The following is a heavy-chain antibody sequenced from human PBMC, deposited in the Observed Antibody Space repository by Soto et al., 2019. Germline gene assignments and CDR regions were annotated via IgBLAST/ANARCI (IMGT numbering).Heavy chain of an antibody. CDR3: VRAAGYSGNDYVYYYGMDV. Sequence: QVQLVESGGSVVQPGRSLRLSCAASGFTFSSYGMHWVRQAPGKGLEWVALVWYDGGNKYYADSVKGRFTISRDNSKNTLYLQMTSLRDEDTAVYYCVRAAGYSGNDYVYYYGMDVWGQGTTVTVSS. J-gene: IGHJ6*02. CDR1: GFTFSSYG. D-gene: IGHD5-12*01. CDR2: VWYDGGNK. V-gene: IGHV3-33*01.